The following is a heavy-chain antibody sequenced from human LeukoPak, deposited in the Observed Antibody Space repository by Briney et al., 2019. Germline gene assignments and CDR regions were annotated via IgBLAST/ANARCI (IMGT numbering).Heavy chain of an antibody. J-gene: IGHJ4*02. CDR3: AGSISVAGTLFDS. CDR2: ITSSSSSM. D-gene: IGHD6-19*01. V-gene: IGHV3-48*03. CDR1: GFTFSSYE. Sequence: GGSLRLSCAASGFTFSSYEMNWVRQAPGKGLEWVAYITSSSSSMYYSDSVKGRFTISRDNAKNSLFLQLDSLRAVDTAVYYCAGSISVAGTLFDSWGQGTLVTVSS.